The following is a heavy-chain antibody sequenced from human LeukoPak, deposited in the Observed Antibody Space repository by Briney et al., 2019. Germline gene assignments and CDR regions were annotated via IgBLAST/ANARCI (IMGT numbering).Heavy chain of an antibody. CDR3: ARAPAEFDY. Sequence: LESLSVSCAEPGGSISSYYWSWIWPTAEEGLEWSGRIYTSVSTNYNPSLKSRVTMSVDTSKNQFSLKLSSVTSADTAVYYCARAPAEFDYWGQGTLVTVSS. CDR1: GGSISSYY. CDR2: IYTSVST. J-gene: IGHJ4*02. V-gene: IGHV4-4*07.